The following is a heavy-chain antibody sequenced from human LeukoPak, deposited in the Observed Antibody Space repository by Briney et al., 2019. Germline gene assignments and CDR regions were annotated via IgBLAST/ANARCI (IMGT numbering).Heavy chain of an antibody. CDR2: IKSKTDGGTT. Sequence: PGGSLRLSCAASGFIFSNAWMSWVRQAPGKGLEWVGHIKSKTDGGTTDYAAPVKGRFTISRGDSEKTLYLQINSLKTEDTAMYFCTWGAGGNFDYWGQGTLVTVSS. CDR1: GFIFSNAW. V-gene: IGHV3-15*01. D-gene: IGHD2-15*01. CDR3: TWGAGGNFDY. J-gene: IGHJ4*02.